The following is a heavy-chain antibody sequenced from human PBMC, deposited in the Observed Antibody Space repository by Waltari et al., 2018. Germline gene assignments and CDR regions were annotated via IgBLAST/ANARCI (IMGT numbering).Heavy chain of an antibody. D-gene: IGHD3-22*01. J-gene: IGHJ4*02. CDR3: AKGYYDSSGYYYPFDY. CDR2: ISGSGGST. CDR1: GFTFLSYA. Sequence: EVPLLESGGGLVQPGGSLRLSCAASGFTFLSYAMSWVRHAPGKGLEWVSAISGSGGSTYYADSVKGRFTISRDNSKNTLYLQMNSLRAEDTAVYYCAKGYYDSSGYYYPFDYWGQGTLVTVSS. V-gene: IGHV3-23*01.